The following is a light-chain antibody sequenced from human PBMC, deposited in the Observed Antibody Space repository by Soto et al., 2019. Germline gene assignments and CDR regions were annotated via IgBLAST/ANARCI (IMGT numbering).Light chain of an antibody. CDR1: QSVSGSY. J-gene: IGKJ2*01. CDR3: QQYGSSLPNT. V-gene: IGKV3-20*01. Sequence: EIVLTQSPGTLSLSPGERATLSCRASQSVSGSYLAWYQQKPGQAPRLLIYGASSRATGIPDRFSGSGSGTDFTLTISRLEPEDFAVYYCQQYGSSLPNTFGQGTKLEIK. CDR2: GAS.